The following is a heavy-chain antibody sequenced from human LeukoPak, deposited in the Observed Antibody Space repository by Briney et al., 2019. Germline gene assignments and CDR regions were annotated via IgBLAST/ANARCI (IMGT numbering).Heavy chain of an antibody. D-gene: IGHD3-22*01. CDR3: ARTQYYYDSSGYLFDY. J-gene: IGHJ4*02. V-gene: IGHV1-69*04. Sequence: SVKVSCKASGYTFTSYDINWVRQAPGQGLEWMGRIIPILGIANYAQKFQGRVTITADKSTSTAYMELSSLRSEDTAVYYCARTQYYYDSSGYLFDYWGQGTLVTVSS. CDR2: IIPILGIA. CDR1: GYTFTSYD.